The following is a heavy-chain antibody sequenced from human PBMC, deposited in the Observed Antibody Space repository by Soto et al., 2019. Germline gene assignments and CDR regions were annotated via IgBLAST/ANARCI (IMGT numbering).Heavy chain of an antibody. CDR1: GFTFSSYW. J-gene: IGHJ4*02. CDR2: MNQHGSDI. V-gene: IGHV3-7*03. CDR3: ATDTYCPATCYRGHGN. Sequence: EVQLVESGGDLVQPGGSLRLSCAASGFTFSSYWMAWVRQSPGKGLEWVASMNQHGSDIQYVDSVRGRFTISRDNARXXXXXQMNXLRVEDTAIYYCATDTYCPATCYRGHGNWGQGTLVTVSS. D-gene: IGHD2-8*02.